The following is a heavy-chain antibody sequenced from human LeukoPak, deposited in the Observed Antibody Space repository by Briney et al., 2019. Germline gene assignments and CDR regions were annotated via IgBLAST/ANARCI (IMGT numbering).Heavy chain of an antibody. CDR2: IDTDGSNT. J-gene: IGHJ4*02. V-gene: IGHV3-74*01. CDR1: GFTFSSYG. CDR3: TRGGTTLDY. D-gene: IGHD1-7*01. Sequence: GGSLRLSCAASGFTFSSYGMHWVRQAPGKGLVWVSRIDTDGSNTAYADSVKGRFTISRDNAKNTLYLQMNSLRAEDTAVYYCTRGGTTLDYWGQGTLVTVSS.